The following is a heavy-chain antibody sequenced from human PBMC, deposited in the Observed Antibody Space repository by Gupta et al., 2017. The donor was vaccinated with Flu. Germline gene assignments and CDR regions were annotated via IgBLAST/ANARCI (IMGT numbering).Heavy chain of an antibody. J-gene: IGHJ4*02. CDR2: IYPGDGDT. Sequence: EVQLVQSGVEVKKPDEFLKISCKGSGYNFGNFWIGWVRQMPEKGLEWMGIIYPGDGDTRYSPSSQGHVTISADKSISTAFLQWNRLKESDSAMYYCARGSGGSGGFDYWGQGTPVTISS. CDR3: ARGSGGSGGFDY. CDR1: GYNFGNFW. V-gene: IGHV5-51*01. D-gene: IGHD3-10*01.